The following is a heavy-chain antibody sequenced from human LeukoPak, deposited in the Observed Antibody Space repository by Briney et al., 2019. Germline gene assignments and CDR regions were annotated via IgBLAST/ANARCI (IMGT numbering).Heavy chain of an antibody. CDR1: GYSFTTHW. CDR3: ARWGDGDVFDL. D-gene: IGHD2-21*02. CDR2: IYPDDSDT. J-gene: IGHJ3*01. Sequence: GESLKISCKGSGYSFTTHWIGWVHQMPGKGLEWMGIIYPDDSDTRYSPSFQGQVTISADKSINTAYLQWSSLKASGTAMYYCARWGDGDVFDLWGQGTMVTVSS. V-gene: IGHV5-51*07.